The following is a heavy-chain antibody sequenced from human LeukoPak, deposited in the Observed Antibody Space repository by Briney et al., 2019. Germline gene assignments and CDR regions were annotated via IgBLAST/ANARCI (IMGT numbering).Heavy chain of an antibody. D-gene: IGHD6-25*01. J-gene: IGHJ4*02. CDR2: ISGSGVST. Sequence: GGSLRLSCAASGFTFNYAMSWVRQAPGKGLEWVSTISGSGVSTYYADSVKGRFTISRDNSKNTLYLQMNSLRAEDTAVYYCARVPVDPAATYFDYWGQGTLVTVSS. CDR1: GFTFNYA. V-gene: IGHV3-23*01. CDR3: ARVPVDPAATYFDY.